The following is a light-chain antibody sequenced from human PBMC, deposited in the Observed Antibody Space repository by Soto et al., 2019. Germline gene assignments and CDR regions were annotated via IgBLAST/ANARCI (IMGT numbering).Light chain of an antibody. Sequence: QAVVTQETSFSVSPGGTVTLTCGLSSGSVSTSYYPSWYQQTPGQAPRTLIYSTNTRSSGVPDRFSGSILGNKTAHTITGAEADDESDYYCVLYMGSGIWVFGGGTKVTVL. J-gene: IGLJ3*02. V-gene: IGLV8-61*01. CDR1: SGSVSTSYY. CDR3: VLYMGSGIWV. CDR2: STN.